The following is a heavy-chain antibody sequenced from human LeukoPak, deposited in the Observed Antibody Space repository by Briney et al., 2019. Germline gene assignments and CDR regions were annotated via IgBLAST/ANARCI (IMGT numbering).Heavy chain of an antibody. CDR1: GGTFSNYA. Sequence: SVKVSCKASGGTFSNYAISWVRQAPGQGLEWMGGIIPIFGTANYAQKFQGRVTITADESTSTAYMELSSLRSEDTAEYYCARDGDGYNYRWDYWGQGTLVTVSS. CDR3: ARDGDGYNYRWDY. V-gene: IGHV1-69*01. D-gene: IGHD5-24*01. CDR2: IIPIFGTA. J-gene: IGHJ4*02.